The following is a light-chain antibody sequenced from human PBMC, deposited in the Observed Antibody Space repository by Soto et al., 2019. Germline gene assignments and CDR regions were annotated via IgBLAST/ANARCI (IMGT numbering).Light chain of an antibody. V-gene: IGLV1-44*01. CDR3: AAWADSLNVLYV. CDR2: NNN. Sequence: QSVLTQPPSASATPGQRVTISCSGTRSNIGPNAVNWYQQLPGTAPRLLIYNNNQRPSGVPGRFSGSKSGTSASLAISGLQSDDEATYFCAAWADSLNVLYVFGTGTKLTVL. J-gene: IGLJ1*01. CDR1: RSNIGPNA.